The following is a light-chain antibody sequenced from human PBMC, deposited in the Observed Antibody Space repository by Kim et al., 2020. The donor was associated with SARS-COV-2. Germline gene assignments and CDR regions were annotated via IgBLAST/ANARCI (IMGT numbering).Light chain of an antibody. V-gene: IGLV3-19*01. CDR3: NSRDSNDNVV. J-gene: IGLJ2*01. CDR1: SLRSYY. Sequence: SSELTQDPAVSVALGQTVRITCQGDSLRSYYATWYQQKPGQAPILVIYSKNNRPSGIPDRFSGSSSGNTASLTITGAQAEDEADYYCNSRDSNDNVVFGGGTSLTVL. CDR2: SKN.